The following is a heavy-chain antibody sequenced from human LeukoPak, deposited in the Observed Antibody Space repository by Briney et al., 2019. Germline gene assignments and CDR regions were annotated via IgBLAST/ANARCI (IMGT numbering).Heavy chain of an antibody. V-gene: IGHV1-2*04. J-gene: IGHJ4*02. CDR1: GYTFTGYY. D-gene: IGHD1-26*01. CDR2: INPNSGGT. CDR3: ARWGYSGSYYFDY. Sequence: ASVKVSCKASGYTFTGYYMHWVRQAPGQGLEWMGWINPNSGGTNYAQKFQGWVTMTRDTSISTAYMELSRLRSDDTAVYYCARWGYSGSYYFDYWGQGTLVAVSS.